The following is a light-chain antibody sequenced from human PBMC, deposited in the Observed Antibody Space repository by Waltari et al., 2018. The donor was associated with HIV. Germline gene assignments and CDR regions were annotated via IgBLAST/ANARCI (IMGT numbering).Light chain of an antibody. CDR2: EVS. CDR3: TSFGRGNTVV. V-gene: IGLV2-14*01. Sequence: QSALTQPASVSGSPGQSITISCTGTSSDVGAYNYVSWYHQYPGKAPNVLIYEVSERPSGVSDRFSGSKSANTASLTISGLQAEDEAVYFCTSFGRGNTVVLGGGTKLTVL. J-gene: IGLJ2*01. CDR1: SSDVGAYNY.